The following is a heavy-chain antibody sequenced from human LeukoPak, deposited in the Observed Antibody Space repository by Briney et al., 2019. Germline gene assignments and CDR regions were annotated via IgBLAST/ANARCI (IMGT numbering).Heavy chain of an antibody. J-gene: IGHJ6*02. CDR3: ARAGEVMPYYYGMDV. V-gene: IGHV1-18*01. CDR2: ISAYNGNT. Sequence: ASVKVSCKASGYTFTSYGISWVRQAPGQGLEWMGWISAYNGNTNYAQKLQGRVTMTTDTSTSTAYMELRSPRSDDTAVYYCARAGEVMPYYYGMDVWGQGTTVTVSS. D-gene: IGHD3-16*01. CDR1: GYTFTSYG.